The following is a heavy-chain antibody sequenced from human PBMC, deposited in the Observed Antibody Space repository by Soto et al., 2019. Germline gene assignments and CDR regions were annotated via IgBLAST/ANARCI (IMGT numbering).Heavy chain of an antibody. CDR2: TXFGGTX. V-gene: IGHV4-4*09. J-gene: IGHJ4*02. Sequence: XTLALTCSVSVASISSNFWSWVRQPPGRGVEWIGYTXFGGTXKSNPYIKGRXXISLDTSXXQFNLNFAPVSAAETAVYYCATQTFGSNAFFDTWGQGALVTVS. D-gene: IGHD3-10*01. CDR3: ATQTFGSNAFFDT. CDR1: VASISSNF.